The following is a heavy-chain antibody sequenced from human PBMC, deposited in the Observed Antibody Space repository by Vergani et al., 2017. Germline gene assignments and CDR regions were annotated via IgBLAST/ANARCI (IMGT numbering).Heavy chain of an antibody. V-gene: IGHV3-33*01. Sequence: QVQLVESGGGVVPPGRSLRLSCAASGFTFNQYAMHWVRQAPGKGLEWVAVTWYDGNNKQYADSVKGRFTISRDNSKSTMYLQMNSLRDEDTGVYYCARGLRLLYNRFDPWGQGTLVTVSS. D-gene: IGHD1-14*01. CDR2: TWYDGNNK. CDR3: ARGLRLLYNRFDP. J-gene: IGHJ5*02. CDR1: GFTFNQYA.